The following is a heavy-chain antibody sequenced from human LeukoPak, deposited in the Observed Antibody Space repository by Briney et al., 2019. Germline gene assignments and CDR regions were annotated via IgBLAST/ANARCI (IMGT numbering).Heavy chain of an antibody. CDR3: AKVYSGSYTTYYFGY. D-gene: IGHD1-26*01. CDR2: ISGSGGST. CDR1: GFTFSSYA. Sequence: PGGSLRLSCAASGFTFSSYAMSWVRQAPGKGLEWVSAISGSGGSTYYADSVKGRFTISRDNSKNTLYLQMNSLRAEDTAVYYCAKVYSGSYTTYYFGYWGQGTLVTVSS. V-gene: IGHV3-23*01. J-gene: IGHJ4*02.